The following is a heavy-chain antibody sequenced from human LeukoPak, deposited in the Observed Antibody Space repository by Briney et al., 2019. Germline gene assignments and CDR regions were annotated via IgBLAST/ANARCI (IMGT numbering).Heavy chain of an antibody. V-gene: IGHV3-53*01. Sequence: PGGSLRLSCAASGFTVSSNYMSWVRQAPGKGLEWVSIIYRGGNTYYADSVKGRFTISRDNSKNTLYFQMNSLRAEDTAVYYCARQYCSSTSRNGAFDIWGQGTMVTVSS. CDR3: ARQYCSSTSRNGAFDI. CDR1: GFTVSSNY. D-gene: IGHD2-2*01. CDR2: IYRGGNT. J-gene: IGHJ3*02.